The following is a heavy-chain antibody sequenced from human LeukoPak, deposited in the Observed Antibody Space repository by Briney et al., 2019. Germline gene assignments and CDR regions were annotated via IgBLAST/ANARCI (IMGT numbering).Heavy chain of an antibody. V-gene: IGHV4-61*05. D-gene: IGHD3-9*01. J-gene: IGHJ4*02. CDR2: IYYSGST. CDR3: ASSTHFDWFTPFDY. CDR1: GGSISSSSYY. Sequence: SETLSLTCTVSGGSISSSSYYWGWIRQPPGKGLEWIGYIYYSGSTNYNPSLKSRVTISVDTSKNQFSLKLSSVTAADTAVYYCASSTHFDWFTPFDYWGQGTLVTVSS.